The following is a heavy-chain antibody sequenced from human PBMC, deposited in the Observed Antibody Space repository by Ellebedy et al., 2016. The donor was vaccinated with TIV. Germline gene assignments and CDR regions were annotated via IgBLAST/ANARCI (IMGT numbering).Heavy chain of an antibody. CDR2: ISGYNGNT. Sequence: AASVKVSCKASGYTFTRYGVGWVRQAPGQGLEWMGWISGYNGNTNYAQKVQGRITMTTATSTSTAYMELRSLRADETAVYYCARDSKATTRPGYYGMDVWGQGTTVTVSS. D-gene: IGHD1-1*01. J-gene: IGHJ6*02. V-gene: IGHV1-18*01. CDR1: GYTFTRYG. CDR3: ARDSKATTRPGYYGMDV.